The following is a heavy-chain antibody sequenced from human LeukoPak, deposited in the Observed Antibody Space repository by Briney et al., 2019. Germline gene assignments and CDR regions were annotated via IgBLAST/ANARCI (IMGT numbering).Heavy chain of an antibody. CDR1: GFTFGDYA. V-gene: IGHV3-49*04. CDR2: IRSKAYGGTT. Sequence: GGSLRLSCTASGFTFGDYAMSWVRQAPGKGLEWVGFIRSKAYGGTTEYAASVKGRFTISRDDSKSIAYLQMNSLKTEHTAVYYCTRGSDAFDIWGQGTMVTVSS. J-gene: IGHJ3*02. CDR3: TRGSDAFDI.